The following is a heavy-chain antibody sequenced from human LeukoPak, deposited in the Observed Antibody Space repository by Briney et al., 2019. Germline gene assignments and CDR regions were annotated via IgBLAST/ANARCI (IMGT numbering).Heavy chain of an antibody. D-gene: IGHD6-13*01. CDR3: ARDQGIAAAGTNLDAFDI. CDR2: IKQDGSEK. Sequence: GRSLRLSCAASGFTFSSYWMSWVRQAPGKGLEWVANIKQDGSEKYYVDSVKGRFTISRDNAKNSLYLQMNSLRAEDTAVYYCARDQGIAAAGTNLDAFDIWGQGTMVTVSS. J-gene: IGHJ3*02. V-gene: IGHV3-7*01. CDR1: GFTFSSYW.